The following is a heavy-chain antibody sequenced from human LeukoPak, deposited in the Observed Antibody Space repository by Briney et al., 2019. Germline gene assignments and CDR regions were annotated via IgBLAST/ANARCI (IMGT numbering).Heavy chain of an antibody. CDR2: IYYSGST. CDR3: ARTGSTVTMLYPFDH. Sequence: SETLSLTCTVSGXSMNAYYWTWFRQPPGKGLEWIGYIYYSGSTNYNPSLKSRVSISVDTSKNQFSLKLSSVTAADTAVYYCARTGSTVTMLYPFDHWGQGTLVTVSS. CDR1: GXSMNAYY. D-gene: IGHD4-17*01. J-gene: IGHJ4*02. V-gene: IGHV4-59*01.